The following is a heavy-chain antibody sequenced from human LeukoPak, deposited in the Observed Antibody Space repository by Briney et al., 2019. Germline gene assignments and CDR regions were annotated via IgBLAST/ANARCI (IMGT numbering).Heavy chain of an antibody. CDR3: ARDQYYYDSSGPTLDY. J-gene: IGHJ4*02. D-gene: IGHD3-22*01. CDR2: IYTSGST. V-gene: IGHV4-4*07. Sequence: SEALSLTCAVYGGSFSGYYWSWIRQPAGKGLEWIGRIYTSGSTNYNPSLKSRVTMSVDTSKNQFSLKLSSVTAADTAVYYCARDQYYYDSSGPTLDYWGQGTLVTVSS. CDR1: GGSFSGYY.